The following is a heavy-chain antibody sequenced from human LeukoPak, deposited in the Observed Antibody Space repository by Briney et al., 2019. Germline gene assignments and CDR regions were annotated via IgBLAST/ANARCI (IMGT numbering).Heavy chain of an antibody. CDR3: ARGRLLWFGELLLPKYYYYYCGMDV. J-gene: IGHJ6*02. Sequence: SETLSLTCAVYGGSFSGYYWSWIRQPPGKGLEWIGKINHSGSTNYNPSLKSRVAISVDTSKNQFSLKLSSVTAADTAVYYCARGRLLWFGELLLPKYYYYYCGMDVWGQGTTVTVSS. V-gene: IGHV4-34*01. CDR1: GGSFSGYY. D-gene: IGHD3-10*01. CDR2: INHSGST.